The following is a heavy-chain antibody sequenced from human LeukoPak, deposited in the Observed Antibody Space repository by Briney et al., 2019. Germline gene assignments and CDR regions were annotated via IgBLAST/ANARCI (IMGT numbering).Heavy chain of an antibody. Sequence: SETLSLTCTVSGGSISSYYWSWIRQPPGKGLEWIGYIYYSGSTNYNPSLKSRVTISVDTSKNQFSLKLSSVTAADTAVYYCASLYGSGRTPIYYFDYRGQGTLVTVSS. CDR3: ASLYGSGRTPIYYFDY. CDR1: GGSISSYY. J-gene: IGHJ4*02. D-gene: IGHD3-10*01. V-gene: IGHV4-59*01. CDR2: IYYSGST.